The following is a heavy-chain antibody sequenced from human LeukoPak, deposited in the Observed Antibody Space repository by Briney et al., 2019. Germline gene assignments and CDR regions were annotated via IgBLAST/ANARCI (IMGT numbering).Heavy chain of an antibody. Sequence: PSETLSLTCTVSGGSISSYYWSWIRQPPGQGLEWIGYIFYSGSTNYNPSLKSRVTISIDTSKNQFSLKLSSVTAADTAVYYCARARAVAGTFSWFDPWGQGTLVTVFS. CDR1: GGSISSYY. V-gene: IGHV4-59*01. CDR3: ARARAVAGTFSWFDP. D-gene: IGHD6-19*01. J-gene: IGHJ5*02. CDR2: IFYSGST.